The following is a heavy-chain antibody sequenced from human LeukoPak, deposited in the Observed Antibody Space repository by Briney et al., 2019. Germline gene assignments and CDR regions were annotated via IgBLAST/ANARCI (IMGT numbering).Heavy chain of an antibody. CDR2: ISGSDGST. CDR1: GFTFSSFA. J-gene: IGHJ4*02. V-gene: IGHV3-23*01. D-gene: IGHD3-10*01. Sequence: GGSLRLSCAASGFTFSSFAISWVRQAPGKGLEWVSGISGSDGSTYYADSVEGRFTISRDNSKNTLYLQINSLRAEDTAVYYCAKVSAVTRGHFDYWGQGNLVTVSS. CDR3: AKVSAVTRGHFDY.